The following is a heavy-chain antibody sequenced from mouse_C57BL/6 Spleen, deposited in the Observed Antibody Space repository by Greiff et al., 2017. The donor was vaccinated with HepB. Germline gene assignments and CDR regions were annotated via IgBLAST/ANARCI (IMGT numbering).Heavy chain of an antibody. J-gene: IGHJ3*01. CDR3: TYYDGSSYGFAY. V-gene: IGHV14-4*01. Sequence: EVQLQQSGAELVRPGASVKLSCTASGFNIKDDYMHWVKQRPEQGLEWIGWIDPENGDTEYASKFQGKATITADTSSNTAYLQLSSLTSEDTAVYYCTYYDGSSYGFAYWGQGTLVTVSA. CDR2: IDPENGDT. CDR1: GFNIKDDY. D-gene: IGHD1-1*01.